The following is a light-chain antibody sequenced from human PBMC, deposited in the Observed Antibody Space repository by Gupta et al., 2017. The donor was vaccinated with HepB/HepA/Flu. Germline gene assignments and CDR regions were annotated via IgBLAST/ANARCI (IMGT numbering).Light chain of an antibody. CDR3: DDSDASNSGGV. CDR2: SNN. Sequence: QSVLTQSPSASGTPGQSVTISCSGSSSNTGNNYIYWYQQFPATATKLLIFSNNRRPSAVNARFSSYTAGTYASPHTSGLRSEEEADDYWDDSDASNSGGVFGGGTKMTVL. V-gene: IGLV1-47*02. CDR1: SSNTGNNY. J-gene: IGLJ3*02.